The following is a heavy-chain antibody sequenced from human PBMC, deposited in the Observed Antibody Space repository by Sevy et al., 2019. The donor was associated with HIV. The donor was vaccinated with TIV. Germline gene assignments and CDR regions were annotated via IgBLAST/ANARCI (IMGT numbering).Heavy chain of an antibody. CDR1: GFTFSSYS. V-gene: IGHV3-21*01. Sequence: GSLRLSCAASGFTFSSYSMNWVRQAPGKGLEWVSSISSSSSYIYYADSVKGRFTISRDNAKNSLYLQMNSLRVEDTAVFYCARDQGKDAPMDVWGQGTTVTVSS. J-gene: IGHJ6*02. D-gene: IGHD6-13*01. CDR3: ARDQGKDAPMDV. CDR2: ISSSSSYI.